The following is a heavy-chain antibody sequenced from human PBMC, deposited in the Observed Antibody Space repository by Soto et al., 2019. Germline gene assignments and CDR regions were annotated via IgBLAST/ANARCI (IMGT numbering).Heavy chain of an antibody. V-gene: IGHV3-48*03. CDR3: ASQGAYYDFWSGYSDWFDP. CDR2: ISSSGSTI. J-gene: IGHJ5*02. CDR1: GFTFSSYE. D-gene: IGHD3-3*01. Sequence: GGSLRLSCAASGFTFSSYEMNWVRQAPGKGLEWVSYISSSGSTIYYADSVKGRFTISRDNAKNSLYLQMNSLRAEDTAVYYCASQGAYYDFWSGYSDWFDPWGQGTLVTAPQ.